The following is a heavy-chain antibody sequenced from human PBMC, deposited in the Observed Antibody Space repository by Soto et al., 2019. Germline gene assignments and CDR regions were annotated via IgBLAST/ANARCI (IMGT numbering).Heavy chain of an antibody. D-gene: IGHD6-6*01. Sequence: PSDTLSLTCTVAGGVISGGTYYCDWIRQPPGKGLEWIGAMYYTGNKNYNPSLESRVTMSVDTSKNQFSLKLSSVTPTDTAVYYCARRSSSSLGSLFDPWGRGILVTVSS. J-gene: IGHJ5*02. CDR1: GGVISGGTYY. V-gene: IGHV4-39*01. CDR3: ARRSSSSLGSLFDP. CDR2: MYYTGNK.